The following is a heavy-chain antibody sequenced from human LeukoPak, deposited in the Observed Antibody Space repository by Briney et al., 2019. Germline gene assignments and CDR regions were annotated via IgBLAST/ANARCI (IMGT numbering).Heavy chain of an antibody. CDR1: GFTFSSYA. CDR3: ARDTTMITFGGVLNYFDY. Sequence: GGSLRLSCAASGFTFSSYAMSWVRQAPGKGLEWVSAISGSGGSTYYADSVKGRFTIPRDNSKNTLYLQMNSLRAEDTAVYYCARDTTMITFGGVLNYFDYWGQGTLVTVSS. V-gene: IGHV3-23*01. J-gene: IGHJ4*02. D-gene: IGHD3-16*01. CDR2: ISGSGGST.